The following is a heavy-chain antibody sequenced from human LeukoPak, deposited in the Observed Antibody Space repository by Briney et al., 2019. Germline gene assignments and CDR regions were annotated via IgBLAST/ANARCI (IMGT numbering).Heavy chain of an antibody. CDR3: ARGVGGDRSAFDI. CDR2: IWYDVSNK. J-gene: IGHJ3*02. D-gene: IGHD2-21*01. CDR1: GFTFSRYG. Sequence: PGGSLRLSCAASGFTFSRYGMHWVRQAPGKGLEWLAVIWYDVSNKYYADSVKGRFTISRDNFNNTLYLQMNSLGAEDTAVYYCARGVGGDRSAFDIWGQGTKVTVSS. V-gene: IGHV3-33*01.